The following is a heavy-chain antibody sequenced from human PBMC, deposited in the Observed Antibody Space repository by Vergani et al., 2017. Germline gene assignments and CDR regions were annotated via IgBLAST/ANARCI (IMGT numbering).Heavy chain of an antibody. CDR3: ARVIKGQQQLVG. V-gene: IGHV1-2*06. CDR1: GYTFTGYY. CDR2: INPNSGGT. Sequence: VQLSESGGGLVQPGASVKVSCKASGYTFTGYYMHWVRQAPGQGLEWMGRINPNSGGTNYAQKFQGRVTMTRDTSISTAYMELSRLRSDDTAVYYCARVIKGQQQLVGWGQGTLVTVSS. D-gene: IGHD6-13*01. J-gene: IGHJ4*02.